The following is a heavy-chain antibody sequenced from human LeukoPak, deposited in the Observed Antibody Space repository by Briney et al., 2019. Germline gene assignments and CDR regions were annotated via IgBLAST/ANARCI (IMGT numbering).Heavy chain of an antibody. J-gene: IGHJ4*02. D-gene: IGHD3-22*01. CDR3: SKDPWQSGHYYDSSGQFDY. CDR2: ISYDGSNK. CDR1: GFTFSSYG. V-gene: IGHV3-30*18. Sequence: GRSLRLSCAASGFTFSSYGMHWVRQAPGKGLEWVAVISYDGSNKYYADSVKGRFTISRDHSKNTLYLQMNSLRAEDTALYLCSKDPWQSGHYYDSSGQFDYWGQGTLVTVSS.